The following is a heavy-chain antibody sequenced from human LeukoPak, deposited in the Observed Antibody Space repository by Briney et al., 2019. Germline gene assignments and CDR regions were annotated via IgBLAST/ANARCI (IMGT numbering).Heavy chain of an antibody. CDR3: AKIGDRITIFGVVAEDY. J-gene: IGHJ4*02. CDR1: GFTFSSYA. V-gene: IGHV3-23*01. Sequence: GGSLRLSCAASGFTFSSYAMSWVRQAPGKGLKWVSAISGSGGSTYYADSVKGRFTISRDNSKNTLYLQMNSLRAEDTAVYYCAKIGDRITIFGVVAEDYWGQGTLVTVSS. CDR2: ISGSGGST. D-gene: IGHD3-3*01.